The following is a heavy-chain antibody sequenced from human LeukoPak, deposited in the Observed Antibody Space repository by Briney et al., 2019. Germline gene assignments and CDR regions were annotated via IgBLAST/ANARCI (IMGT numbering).Heavy chain of an antibody. CDR1: GFTVNNNY. CDR2: LSSGGTT. CDR3: SRGGDIVGATRSAFDI. J-gene: IGHJ3*02. Sequence: GGSLRLSCAASGFTVNNNYMSWVRQAPGKGLERVSVLSSGGTTYYADSVKGRFIISRDNSENTLYLQMNSLRPEDTAIYYCSRGGDIVGATRSAFDIWGQGTMVTVSS. V-gene: IGHV3-53*01. D-gene: IGHD1-26*01.